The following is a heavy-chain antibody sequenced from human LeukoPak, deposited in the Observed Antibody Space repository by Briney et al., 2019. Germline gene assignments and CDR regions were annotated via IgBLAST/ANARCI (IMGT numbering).Heavy chain of an antibody. CDR3: ARASDFWSGYYHNWFDP. J-gene: IGHJ5*02. V-gene: IGHV4-30-2*01. Sequence: SQTLSPTCAVSAGSTSSGGYSWGWIRQPPGKGLEWSGYIYHSGSTYYNSSPKSRVTISVDKSKNHFSLKLNYVTAADTAVDYCARASDFWSGYYHNWFDPWGQGTLVTVSS. CDR2: IYHSGST. CDR1: AGSTSSGGYS. D-gene: IGHD3-3*01.